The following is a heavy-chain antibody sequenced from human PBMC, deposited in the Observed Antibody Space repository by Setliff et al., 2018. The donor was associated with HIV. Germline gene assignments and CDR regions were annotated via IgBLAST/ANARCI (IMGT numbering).Heavy chain of an antibody. J-gene: IGHJ5*02. CDR3: ARDPIAVAGTCPADNWFDP. Sequence: SVKVSCKASGGTFSSYAISWVRQAPGQGLEWMGGIIPIFGTANYAQKFQGRVTITADESTSTAYMELSSLRSEDTAVYYCARDPIAVAGTCPADNWFDPWGQGTLVTVSS. V-gene: IGHV1-69*13. D-gene: IGHD6-19*01. CDR1: GGTFSSYA. CDR2: IIPIFGTA.